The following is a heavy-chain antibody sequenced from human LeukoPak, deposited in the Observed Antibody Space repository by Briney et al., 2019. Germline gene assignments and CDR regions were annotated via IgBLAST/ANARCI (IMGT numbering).Heavy chain of an antibody. CDR2: IRYNCNNK. Sequence: GGSLRLSCAASGFTFSTYTMHWGRQPPGTGLERVAMIRYNCNNKYYADSVKGRFTISRDNSKNTLYLQMNSLRAEDTAVYYCARDGGQVSSSWSSFDYWGQGTLVTVSS. D-gene: IGHD6-13*01. CDR1: GFTFSTYT. CDR3: ARDGGQVSSSWSSFDY. J-gene: IGHJ4*02. V-gene: IGHV3-30*02.